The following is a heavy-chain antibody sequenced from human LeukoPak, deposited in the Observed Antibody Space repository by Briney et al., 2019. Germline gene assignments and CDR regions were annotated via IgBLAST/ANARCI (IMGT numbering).Heavy chain of an antibody. CDR1: GFPFSSHW. Sequence: GGSLRLSCAASGFPFSSHWLSWFRQSPGKGLEWVGLMKSKPEGGTTFYAAPVKDRFSISRDDSRNTLYLQMNSLTIGDTGVYYCTTGNPWGQGTLVTVSS. J-gene: IGHJ5*02. CDR3: TTGNP. V-gene: IGHV3-15*01. CDR2: MKSKPEGGTT.